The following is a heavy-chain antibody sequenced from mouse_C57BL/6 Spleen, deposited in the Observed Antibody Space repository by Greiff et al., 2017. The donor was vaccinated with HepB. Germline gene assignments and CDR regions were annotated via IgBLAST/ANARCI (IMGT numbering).Heavy chain of an antibody. D-gene: IGHD1-1*01. CDR3: ARHGGTTVRVYFDV. J-gene: IGHJ1*03. Sequence: EVQVVESGGDLVKPGGSLKLSCAASGFTFSSYGMSWVRQTPDKRLEWVATISSGGSYTDYPDSVKGRFTISRDNAKNTLYLQMSSLKSEDTAMYYCARHGGTTVRVYFDVWGTGTTVTVSS. CDR2: ISSGGSYT. V-gene: IGHV5-6*01. CDR1: GFTFSSYG.